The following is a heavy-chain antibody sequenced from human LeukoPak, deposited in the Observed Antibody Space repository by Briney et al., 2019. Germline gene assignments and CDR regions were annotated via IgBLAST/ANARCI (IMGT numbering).Heavy chain of an antibody. V-gene: IGHV3-23*01. CDR3: AKAPGRSGYFPHYYYYMDV. CDR1: GFTFSSYA. J-gene: IGHJ6*03. D-gene: IGHD3-3*01. CDR2: FSGSGGST. Sequence: GGSLRLSCAASGFTFSSYAMSWVRQAPGKGLEWVSAFSGSGGSTYYADSVKGRFTISRDDSKHTLYLQMNSLRAEDTAVYYCAKAPGRSGYFPHYYYYMDVWGKGTTVTVSS.